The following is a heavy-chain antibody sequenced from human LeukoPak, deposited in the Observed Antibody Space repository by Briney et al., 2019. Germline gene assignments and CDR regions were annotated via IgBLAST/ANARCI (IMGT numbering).Heavy chain of an antibody. CDR1: GFTFSSYV. J-gene: IGHJ4*02. D-gene: IGHD6-13*01. CDR3: GRLRGAAANDY. V-gene: IGHV3-30-3*01. CDR2: ISYDGSNK. Sequence: GGSLRLSCAASGFTFSSYVMHWVRQAPGKGLEWVALISYDGSNKYYADSVKGRFTISRDNSKNTLYLQMNSLRAEDTAVYYCGRLRGAAANDYWGQGTLVTVSS.